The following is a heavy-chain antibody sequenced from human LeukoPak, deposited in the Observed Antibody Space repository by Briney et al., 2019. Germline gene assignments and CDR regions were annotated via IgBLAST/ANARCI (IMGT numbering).Heavy chain of an antibody. J-gene: IGHJ3*02. CDR1: GGSISSYY. CDR2: IYYSGST. V-gene: IGHV4-59*08. D-gene: IGHD6-13*01. Sequence: PSETLSLTCTVSGGSISSYYWSWIRQPPGKGLEWIGDIYYSGSTNYNPSLKSRVTISVDTSKNQFSLRLSSVTAADTAVYYSASLIAAAGREDAFDIWGQGTMVTVSS. CDR3: ASLIAAAGREDAFDI.